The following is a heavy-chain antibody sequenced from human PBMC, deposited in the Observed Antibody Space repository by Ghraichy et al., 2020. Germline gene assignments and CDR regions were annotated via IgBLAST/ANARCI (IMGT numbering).Heavy chain of an antibody. CDR1: GFTFSNAW. CDR2: IKSKTDGGTT. CDR3: TTRSVLYFDWLLLNDAFDI. J-gene: IGHJ3*02. D-gene: IGHD3-9*01. V-gene: IGHV3-15*01. Sequence: GGSLRLSCAASGFTFSNAWMSWVRQAPGKGLEWVGRIKSKTDGGTTDYAAPVKGRFTISRDDSKNTLYLQMNSLKTEDTAVYYCTTRSVLYFDWLLLNDAFDIWGQGTMVTDSS.